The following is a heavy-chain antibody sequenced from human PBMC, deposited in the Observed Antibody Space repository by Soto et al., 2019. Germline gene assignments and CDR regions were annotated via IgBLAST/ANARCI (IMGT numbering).Heavy chain of an antibody. J-gene: IGHJ6*04. Sequence: ESGGGLVQPGGSPRLSCTASGFAVRHNYMTWVRQAPGKGLEWVSLIYSGGDTAYADSVKGRFTISRHTSQNTLYLQMNSLRAEDTAVYYCARKTDSIPSGGDVWGKGTAVTVSS. CDR1: GFAVRHNY. V-gene: IGHV3-53*04. D-gene: IGHD3-10*01. CDR2: IYSGGDT. CDR3: ARKTDSIPSGGDV.